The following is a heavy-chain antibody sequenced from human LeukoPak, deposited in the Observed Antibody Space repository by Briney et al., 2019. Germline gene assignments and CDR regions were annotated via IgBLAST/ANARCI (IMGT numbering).Heavy chain of an antibody. J-gene: IGHJ6*02. CDR3: ARDPTPRYCSGGSCYTHYGMDV. D-gene: IGHD2-15*01. Sequence: GSLRLSCAASGFTFSSYSMNWVRQAPGKGLEWVSSISSSSSYIYYADSVKGRLTISRDNAKNSLYLQMNSLRAEDTAVYYCARDPTPRYCSGGSCYTHYGMDVWGQGTTVTVSS. CDR2: ISSSSSYI. CDR1: GFTFSSYS. V-gene: IGHV3-21*01.